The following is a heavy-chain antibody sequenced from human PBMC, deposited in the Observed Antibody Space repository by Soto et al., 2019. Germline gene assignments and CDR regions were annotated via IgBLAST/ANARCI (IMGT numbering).Heavy chain of an antibody. V-gene: IGHV5-51*07. CDR3: ARPDQTHDVWYHTFDI. Sequence: PGESLKTSCKGFYYTFAAYWIGWAHQLPAKGLEWMRDINTRDSDVKNRSPFEGQVTISADTSINYAVLQWRSLKVSDIATSYCARPDQTHDVWYHTFDIWGQGTLVTVSS. D-gene: IGHD3-3*01. J-gene: IGHJ3*02. CDR2: INTRDSDV. CDR1: YYTFAAYW.